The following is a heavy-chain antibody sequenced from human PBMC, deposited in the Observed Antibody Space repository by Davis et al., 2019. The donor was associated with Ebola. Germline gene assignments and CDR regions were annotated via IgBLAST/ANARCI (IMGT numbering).Heavy chain of an antibody. CDR2: IGVGGDIT. V-gene: IGHV3-23*01. CDR3: AKLRLESYDFWGAYIDV. J-gene: IGHJ6*03. Sequence: PGGSLRLSCAASGFTFNNYAMTWVRQAPWKGLEWVSGIGVGGDITYYADSVKGRFTVSRDNSMNTLYLQMNSLRAEDTAIYYCAKLRLESYDFWGAYIDVWGKGTTVAVSS. CDR1: GFTFNNYA. D-gene: IGHD3-3*01.